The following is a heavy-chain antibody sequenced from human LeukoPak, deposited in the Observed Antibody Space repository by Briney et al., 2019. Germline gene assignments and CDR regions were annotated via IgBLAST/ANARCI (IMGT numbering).Heavy chain of an antibody. J-gene: IGHJ4*02. CDR3: ARHLYSSTRNPTFDY. D-gene: IGHD5-18*01. V-gene: IGHV4-39*01. Sequence: TSETLSLTCTVSGDSTTSHTYYWGWIRQPPGKGLEWLGSSYYTGSTYYNPSLESRVTISLDTSKDQFSLKLSSVTVADTAIYYCARHLYSSTRNPTFDYWGQGTRVTVSS. CDR2: SYYTGST. CDR1: GDSTTSHTYY.